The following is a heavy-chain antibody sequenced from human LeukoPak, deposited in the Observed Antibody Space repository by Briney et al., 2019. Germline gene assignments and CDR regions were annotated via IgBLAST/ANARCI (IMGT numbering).Heavy chain of an antibody. J-gene: IGHJ6*02. Sequence: SVKVSCKASGGTFSSYAISWVRQAPGQGLEWMGRIIPILGIANYAQKFQGRVTITADKSTSTAYMELSSLRSEDTAVYYCARDLGYTAMVTYYYYGMDVWGQGTTVTVSS. CDR2: IIPILGIA. V-gene: IGHV1-69*04. D-gene: IGHD5-18*01. CDR3: ARDLGYTAMVTYYYYGMDV. CDR1: GGTFSSYA.